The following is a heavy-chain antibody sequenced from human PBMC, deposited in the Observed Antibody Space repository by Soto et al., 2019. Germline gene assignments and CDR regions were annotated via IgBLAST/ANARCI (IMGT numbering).Heavy chain of an antibody. CDR1: GGSISSSSYY. Sequence: PSETLSLTCTVSGGSISSSSYYWGWIRQPPGKGLEWIGSIYYSGSTYYNPSLKSRVTISVDTSKNQFSLKLSSVTAADTAVYYCARHWDSNVLLWFGELETGQKQEEYYYYGMDVWGQGTTVTVSS. CDR2: IYYSGST. CDR3: ARHWDSNVLLWFGELETGQKQEEYYYYGMDV. V-gene: IGHV4-39*01. D-gene: IGHD3-10*01. J-gene: IGHJ6*02.